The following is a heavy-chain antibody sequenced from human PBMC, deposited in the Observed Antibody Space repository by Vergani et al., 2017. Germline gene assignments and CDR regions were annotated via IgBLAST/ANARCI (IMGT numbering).Heavy chain of an antibody. CDR3: AKSDTTWGSGGAMVFQSFWYFDL. Sequence: EVQLLESGGGLVQPGGSLRLSCAASGFTFSSYAMSWVRQAPGKGLEWVSAISGSGGSTYYADSVKGRFTISRDNSKNTLYLQMNSLRAEDTAVYYCAKSDTTWGSGGAMVFQSFWYFDLWGRGTLVTVSS. CDR1: GFTFSSYA. J-gene: IGHJ2*01. CDR2: ISGSGGST. V-gene: IGHV3-23*01. D-gene: IGHD4/OR15-4a*01.